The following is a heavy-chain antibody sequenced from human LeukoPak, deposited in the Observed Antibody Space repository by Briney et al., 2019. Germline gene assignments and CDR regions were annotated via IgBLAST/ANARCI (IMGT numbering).Heavy chain of an antibody. V-gene: IGHV3-21*01. CDR3: ARVGYSSSWYYMDV. J-gene: IGHJ6*03. CDR1: GFTLSTYG. D-gene: IGHD6-13*01. CDR2: ISGSSSYI. Sequence: PGGSLRLSCAASGFTLSTYGMNWVRQAPGKGLEWVSSISGSSSYIYYADSVKGRFTISRDNAKNSLSLQMNSLRAEDTAVYYCARVGYSSSWYYMDVWGKGTTVTVSS.